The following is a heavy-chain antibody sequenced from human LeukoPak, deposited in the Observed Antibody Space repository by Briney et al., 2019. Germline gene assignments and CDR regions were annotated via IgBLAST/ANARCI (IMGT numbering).Heavy chain of an antibody. CDR2: INPNSGDT. D-gene: IGHD6-13*01. V-gene: IGHV1-2*02. CDR3: ARAQSLTAPAGTFANS. Sequence: ASVKVSCKASGYTFTSYFLHWVRLAPGQGIEWMGWINPNSGDTSYTQTFQGRVTITRDTSISTAYMELSSLRPDDTAVYFCARAQSLTAPAGTFANSWGQGTLVTVSS. J-gene: IGHJ4*02. CDR1: GYTFTSYF.